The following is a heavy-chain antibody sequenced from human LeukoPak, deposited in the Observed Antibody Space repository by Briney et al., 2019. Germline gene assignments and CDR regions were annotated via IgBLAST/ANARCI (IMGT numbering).Heavy chain of an antibody. J-gene: IGHJ6*02. CDR3: VKDLGSAITSALALDV. D-gene: IGHD2-15*01. CDR2: IYSGGST. CDR1: GFTVSSNY. Sequence: GGSLRLSCAASGFTVSSNYMSWVRQAPGRGLEWVSVIYSGGSTYYADSVKGRFTVSRDNRKNLLHLQMNSLRPDDSAVYYCVKDLGSAITSALALDVWGQGTTVTVSS. V-gene: IGHV3-53*01.